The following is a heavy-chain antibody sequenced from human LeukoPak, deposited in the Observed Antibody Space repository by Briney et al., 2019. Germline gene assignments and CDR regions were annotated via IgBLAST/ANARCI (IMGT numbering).Heavy chain of an antibody. V-gene: IGHV3-23*01. CDR3: AVQKIVALYYLDY. Sequence: GGSLRLSCAASGFTFSSYAMSWVRQAPGKGLEWGSAISGSGGSTYYADSVKGRFTISRDNSKNTLYLQMNSLRAEDTAVYYSAVQKIVALYYLDYWGQGTLVTVSS. J-gene: IGHJ4*02. CDR2: ISGSGGST. D-gene: IGHD3-22*01. CDR1: GFTFSSYA.